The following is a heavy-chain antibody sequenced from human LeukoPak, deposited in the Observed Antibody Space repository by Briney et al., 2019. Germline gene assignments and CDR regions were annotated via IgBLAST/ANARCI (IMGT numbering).Heavy chain of an antibody. Sequence: GGSLRLSCAASGFTFSNYWMHWVRQAPGKGLEWVASTSSGSSWIYYADSVRGRFTISRDNAKNLLYLQMNSLRVEDTAIYYCARDAGGRTQREGWFDPWGQGTLVTVSS. CDR2: TSSGSSWI. V-gene: IGHV3-21*06. CDR3: ARDAGGRTQREGWFDP. J-gene: IGHJ5*02. CDR1: GFTFSNYW. D-gene: IGHD1-1*01.